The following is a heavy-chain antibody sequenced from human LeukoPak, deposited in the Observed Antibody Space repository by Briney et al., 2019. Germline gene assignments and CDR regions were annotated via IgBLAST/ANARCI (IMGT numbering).Heavy chain of an antibody. J-gene: IGHJ2*01. CDR2: IYYSGST. Sequence: LRLSCAASGFTFSDYYMSWIRQPPGKGLEWIGYIYYSGSTYYNPSLKSRVTISVDTSKNQFSLKLSSVTAADTAVYYCAREGQLVSWYFDLWGRGTLVTVSS. CDR3: AREGQLVSWYFDL. CDR1: GFTFSDYY. D-gene: IGHD6-13*01. V-gene: IGHV4-30-4*08.